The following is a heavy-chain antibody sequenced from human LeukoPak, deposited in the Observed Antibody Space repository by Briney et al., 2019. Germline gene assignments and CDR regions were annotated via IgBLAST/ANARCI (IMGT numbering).Heavy chain of an antibody. CDR1: GYSISSGYY. CDR3: ARLGDTYSSSPDY. CDR2: FYHSGTT. V-gene: IGHV4-38-2*02. D-gene: IGHD6-13*01. J-gene: IGHJ4*02. Sequence: SETLSLTCTVSGYSISSGYYWAWIRQSPGKGLEWIGTFYHSGTTYYNPSLRGRVTISVDTSKNQFSLKLSSVTAADTAVYYCARLGDTYSSSPDYWGQGTLVTVSS.